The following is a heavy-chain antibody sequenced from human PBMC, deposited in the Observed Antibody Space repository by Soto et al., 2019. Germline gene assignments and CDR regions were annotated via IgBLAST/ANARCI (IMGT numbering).Heavy chain of an antibody. Sequence: EVQLVESGGGLVKPGGSLRLSCAASGFTFSNSGMNWVRQAPGKGLEWVSYISSSGYIFYADSVKGRFTISRDNAKDALYLQMNSLRAEDTAVYYCARDLGAVTTLGFQIWGQGALVTVSS. CDR1: GFTFSNSG. V-gene: IGHV3-21*01. CDR2: ISSSGYI. CDR3: ARDLGAVTTLGFQI. J-gene: IGHJ1*01. D-gene: IGHD4-17*01.